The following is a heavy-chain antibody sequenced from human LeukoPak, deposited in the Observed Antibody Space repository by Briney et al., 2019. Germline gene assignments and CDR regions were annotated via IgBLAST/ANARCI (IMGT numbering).Heavy chain of an antibody. V-gene: IGHV3-53*01. J-gene: IGHJ4*02. CDR1: GLSVCSNF. Sequence: GGSLRLSCAATGLSVCSNFMSWVRQAPGKGLEWVSVIYGGGSTYYADSVKGRFTISRDTPKNSLYLQMNSLRAEDTAVYYCARSYYYDSSGSGDYWGQGTLVTVSS. CDR2: IYGGGST. D-gene: IGHD3-22*01. CDR3: ARSYYYDSSGSGDY.